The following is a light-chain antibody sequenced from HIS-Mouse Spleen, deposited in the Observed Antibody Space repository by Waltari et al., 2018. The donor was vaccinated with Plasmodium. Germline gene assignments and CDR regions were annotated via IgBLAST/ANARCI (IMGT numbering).Light chain of an antibody. Sequence: ILLTQSPATLSLSPGERATLSCRASQSVSSYLAWYQQKPGPAPRLLIYDASNRATGIPARFSGSGSGTDFTLTISSLEPEDFAVYYCQQRSNWPRVLTFGGGTKVEIK. CDR1: QSVSSY. CDR2: DAS. J-gene: IGKJ4*01. CDR3: QQRSNWPRVLT. V-gene: IGKV3-11*01.